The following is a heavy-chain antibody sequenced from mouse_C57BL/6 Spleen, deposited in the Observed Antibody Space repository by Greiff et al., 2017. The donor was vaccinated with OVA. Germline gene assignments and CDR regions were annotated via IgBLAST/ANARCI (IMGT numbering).Heavy chain of an antibody. CDR2: IRSKSSNYAT. J-gene: IGHJ1*03. CDR3: VREGSTVVGRYFDV. D-gene: IGHD1-1*01. V-gene: IGHV10-3*01. Sequence: EVMLVESGGGLVQPKGSLKLSCAASGFTFNTYAMHWVRQAPGKGLEWVARIRSKSSNYATYYADSVKDRFTISRDDSQSMLYLQMNNLKTEDTAMYYCVREGSTVVGRYFDVWGTGTTVTVSS. CDR1: GFTFNTYA.